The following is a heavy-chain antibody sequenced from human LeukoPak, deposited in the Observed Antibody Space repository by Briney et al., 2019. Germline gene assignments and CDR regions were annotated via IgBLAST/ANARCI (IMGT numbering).Heavy chain of an antibody. D-gene: IGHD6-13*01. CDR1: GNSISSGYY. CDR3: ARVGIAAAGIE. V-gene: IGHV4-38-2*02. CDR2: MYHSGST. Sequence: SETLSLTCTVSGNSISSGYYWGWIRQPPGKGLEWIGSMYHSGSTYYNASPKSRVTISVDTSKNQISLKLSSVTAADMAVYYCARVGIAAAGIEWGQGTLVTVSS. J-gene: IGHJ4*02.